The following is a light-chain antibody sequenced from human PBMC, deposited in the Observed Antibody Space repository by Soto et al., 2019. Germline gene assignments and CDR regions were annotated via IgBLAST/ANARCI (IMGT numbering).Light chain of an antibody. CDR1: QDISNY. J-gene: IGKJ5*01. CDR3: QHYDNVPIT. Sequence: DIQMTQSPSSLSASVGDRVTITCQASQDISNYLNWYQQKPGKAPKLLIYDASNLDTGVPSRFSGSGYGTDFSLTISSLQPEDIATYYCQHYDNVPITFGQGTRLEIK. V-gene: IGKV1-33*01. CDR2: DAS.